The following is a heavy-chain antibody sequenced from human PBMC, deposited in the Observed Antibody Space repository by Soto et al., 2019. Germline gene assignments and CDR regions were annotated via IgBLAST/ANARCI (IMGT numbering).Heavy chain of an antibody. V-gene: IGHV1-69*01. CDR1: GGTFSSYA. Sequence: QVQLVQPGAEVKKPGSSVKVSCKASGGTFSSYAISWVRQAPGQGLEWMGGIIPIFGTANYAQKLQGRVTITADESTSTAYMGLSSLRSEDTAVYYCARASEDTAMANDYWGQGTLVTVSS. CDR3: ARASEDTAMANDY. D-gene: IGHD5-18*01. CDR2: IIPIFGTA. J-gene: IGHJ4*02.